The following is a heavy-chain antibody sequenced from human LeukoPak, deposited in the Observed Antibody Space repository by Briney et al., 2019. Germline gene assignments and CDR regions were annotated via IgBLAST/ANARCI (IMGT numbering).Heavy chain of an antibody. CDR1: GFTFSSYA. Sequence: GGSLRLSCAASGFTFSSYAMSWVRQAPGKGLEWVSTISGSGGSTYYVDSVKGRFTISRDNSKNTLFLQMNSLRADDTAVYYCAKDSCGGDCYSFDYWGRGILVPVSS. CDR3: AKDSCGGDCYSFDY. V-gene: IGHV3-23*01. CDR2: ISGSGGST. J-gene: IGHJ4*02. D-gene: IGHD2-21*02.